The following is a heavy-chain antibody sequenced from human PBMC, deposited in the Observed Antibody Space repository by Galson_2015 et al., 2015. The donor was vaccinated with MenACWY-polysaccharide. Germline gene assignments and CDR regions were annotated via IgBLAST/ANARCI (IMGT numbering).Heavy chain of an antibody. D-gene: IGHD6-6*01. J-gene: IGHJ4*02. Sequence: SLRLSCEASGFTFSSYGMDWVRQAPGQGLEWVSYISSSSGTISYADSVKGRFTISRDNARNSLYLEMNSLRAEDAAVYYCARGGAARPDYWGQGTLVTVSS. CDR2: ISSSSGTI. V-gene: IGHV3-48*01. CDR1: GFTFSSYG. CDR3: ARGGAARPDY.